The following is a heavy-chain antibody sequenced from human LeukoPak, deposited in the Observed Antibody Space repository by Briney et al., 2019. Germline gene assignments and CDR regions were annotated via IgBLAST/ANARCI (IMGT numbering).Heavy chain of an antibody. CDR3: ARRRHNFDFYNV. J-gene: IGHJ3*01. D-gene: IGHD3/OR15-3a*01. CDR2: TFYTGRT. CDR1: GDSIISNIYW. Sequence: SATLSLTCTVSGDSIISNIYWWDWVRLPPGKGLEWIGATFYTGRTFYNPSLKSRVTIPVDTSKNQFSLDLNSATAADTADYYCARRRHNFDFYNVWGQGTRVLVSS. V-gene: IGHV4-39*01.